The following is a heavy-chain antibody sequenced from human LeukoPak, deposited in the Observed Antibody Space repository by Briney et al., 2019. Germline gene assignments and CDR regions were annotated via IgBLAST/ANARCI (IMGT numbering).Heavy chain of an antibody. CDR2: NHPNSGHT. Sequence: ASVNVSCKACGYTFTRYYMHWVRQAPGQGLEWMGWNHPNSGHTNYAQKFQGRVTMTRDTSISTAYMELSRLGSDDTAVYYCARAGHYDLWIGLRDYWGQGTLVTVSS. CDR3: ARAGHYDLWIGLRDY. J-gene: IGHJ4*02. CDR1: GYTFTRYY. V-gene: IGHV1-2*02. D-gene: IGHD3-3*01.